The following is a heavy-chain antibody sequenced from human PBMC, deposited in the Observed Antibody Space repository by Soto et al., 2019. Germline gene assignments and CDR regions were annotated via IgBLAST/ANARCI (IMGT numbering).Heavy chain of an antibody. Sequence: PGGSLRLSCAACGFTFSSYWMSWVRQAPGKGLEWVANIKQDGSEKYYVDSVKGRFTISRDNAKNSLYLQMNSLRAEDTAVYYCARSDIVVVPAARADAFDIWGQGTMVTVSS. CDR3: ARSDIVVVPAARADAFDI. CDR2: IKQDGSEK. CDR1: GFTFSSYW. J-gene: IGHJ3*02. D-gene: IGHD2-2*01. V-gene: IGHV3-7*01.